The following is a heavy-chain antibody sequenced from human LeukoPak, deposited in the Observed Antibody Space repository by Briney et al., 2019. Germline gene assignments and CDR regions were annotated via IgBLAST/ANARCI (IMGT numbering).Heavy chain of an antibody. V-gene: IGHV3-30*02. Sequence: PGGSLRLSCAASRFTFSSYGMHWVRQAPGKGLEWVAYIQYDGSNEQYADSVKGRFSISRDSSKNILYLQMNSLRAEDTAVYYCAKDTNTVTSNTFDSWGQGTLVSVSS. J-gene: IGHJ4*02. CDR1: RFTFSSYG. D-gene: IGHD4-17*01. CDR2: IQYDGSNE. CDR3: AKDTNTVTSNTFDS.